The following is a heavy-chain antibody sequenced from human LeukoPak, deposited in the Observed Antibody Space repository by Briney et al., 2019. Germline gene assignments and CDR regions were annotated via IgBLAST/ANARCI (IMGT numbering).Heavy chain of an antibody. J-gene: IGHJ4*02. CDR3: ARLPTDLLAFDY. Sequence: QPSETLSLTCTVSGGSISSGGYSWSWIRQPPGKGLEWIQSISYSGSTYYNPSLKSRVTVSIDTSKNQFSLKLSSVTAADTAMYYCARLPTDLLAFDYWGQGTLVTVSS. CDR2: ISYSGST. D-gene: IGHD2-8*02. V-gene: IGHV4-39*01. CDR1: GGSISSGGYS.